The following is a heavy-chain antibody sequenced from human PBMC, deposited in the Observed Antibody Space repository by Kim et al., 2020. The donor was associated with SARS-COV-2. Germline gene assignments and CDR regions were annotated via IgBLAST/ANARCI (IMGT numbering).Heavy chain of an antibody. CDR2: INHSGST. V-gene: IGHV4-34*01. CDR3: ARVKRWNYYLVY. J-gene: IGHJ4*02. Sequence: SETLSLTCAVYGGSFSGYYWSWIRQPPGKGLEWIGEINHSGSTNYNPSLKSRVTISVDTPKTQFSLKLSSVTAADTAVYYCARVKRWNYYLVYWGQGTLVTVSS. D-gene: IGHD1-7*01. CDR1: GGSFSGYY.